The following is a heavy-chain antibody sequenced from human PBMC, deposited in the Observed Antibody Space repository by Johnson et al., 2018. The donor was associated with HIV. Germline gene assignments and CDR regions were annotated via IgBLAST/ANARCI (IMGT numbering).Heavy chain of an antibody. CDR2: IWYDGSEK. J-gene: IGHJ3*02. V-gene: IGHV3-33*03. CDR3: AKKGGVYSSSHDAFDI. CDR1: GFTFSSYG. D-gene: IGHD6-6*01. Sequence: QVQLVESGGGVVQPGRSLRLSCAASGFTFSSYGMHWVRQAPGKGLEWVAVIWYDGSEKYYVDSVKGRFTISRDNAKNSLYLQMNSRRAEDTAVYYCAKKGGVYSSSHDAFDIWGQGTMVTVSS.